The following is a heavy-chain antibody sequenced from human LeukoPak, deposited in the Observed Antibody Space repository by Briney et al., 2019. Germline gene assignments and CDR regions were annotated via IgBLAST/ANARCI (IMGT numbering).Heavy chain of an antibody. CDR1: GGTFSSYA. CDR2: IIPIFGTA. CDR3: ARTYYYDSSGLPSFDY. J-gene: IGHJ4*02. D-gene: IGHD3-22*01. Sequence: SVKVSCKASGGTFSSYAISWVRQAPGQGLEWVGGIIPIFGTANYAQKFQGRVTITADESTSTAYMELSSLRSEDTAVYYCARTYYYDSSGLPSFDYWGQGTLVTVSS. V-gene: IGHV1-69*13.